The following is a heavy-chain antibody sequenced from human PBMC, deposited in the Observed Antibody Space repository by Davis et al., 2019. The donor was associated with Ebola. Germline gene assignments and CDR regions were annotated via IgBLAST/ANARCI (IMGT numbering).Heavy chain of an antibody. J-gene: IGHJ4*02. CDR1: GFTFSSYW. D-gene: IGHD6-19*01. CDR2: IKQDGSEK. Sequence: PGGSLRLSCAASGFTFSSYWMSWVRQAPGKGLEWVANIKQDGSEKYYVDSVKGRFTISRDNAKNSLYLQMNSLRAEDTAVYYCARETFKWLVRGFDYWGQGTLVTVSS. V-gene: IGHV3-7*01. CDR3: ARETFKWLVRGFDY.